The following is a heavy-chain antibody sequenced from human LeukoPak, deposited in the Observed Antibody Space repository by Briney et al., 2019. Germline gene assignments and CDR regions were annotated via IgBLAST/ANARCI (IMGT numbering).Heavy chain of an antibody. CDR2: IYYSGST. Sequence: SETLSLTCTVSGGSVSSGSYYWSWIRQPPGKGLEWIGYIYYSGSTNYNPSLKSRVTISVDTSKNQFSLKLSSVTAADTAVYYCARAAYCTNGVCEFDYWGQGTLVTVSS. J-gene: IGHJ4*02. CDR1: GGSVSSGSYY. CDR3: ARAAYCTNGVCEFDY. V-gene: IGHV4-61*01. D-gene: IGHD2-8*01.